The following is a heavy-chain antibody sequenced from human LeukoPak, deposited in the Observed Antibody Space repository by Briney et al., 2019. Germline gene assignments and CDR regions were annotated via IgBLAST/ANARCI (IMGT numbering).Heavy chain of an antibody. J-gene: IGHJ4*02. CDR1: GFTFSSYA. D-gene: IGHD1-26*01. CDR3: AKEDPGATFDC. Sequence: GGSLRPSCAASGFTFSSYAMNWVRQAPGKGLEWVSGISSSGGTTYYADSVKGRFTISRDNSKNTLYLQMNSLRGEDTAVYYCAKEDPGATFDCWGQGTLVTVSS. CDR2: ISSSGGTT. V-gene: IGHV3-23*01.